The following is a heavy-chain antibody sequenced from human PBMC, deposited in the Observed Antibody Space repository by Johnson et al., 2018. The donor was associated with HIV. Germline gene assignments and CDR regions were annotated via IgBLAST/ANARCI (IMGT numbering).Heavy chain of an antibody. V-gene: IGHV3-20*04. D-gene: IGHD3-22*01. J-gene: IGHJ3*02. CDR2: FNWDGGGP. Sequence: VQLVESGGGVVRRGGSLRLSCATSGFTFYDHCMSWVRPGPGKGLALVSCFNWDGGGPGQAGAVEGRCTIARDNAKNSLYLQMNSLRAEDTALYFCARGFVRISMILVADAFDMWGQGTMVTVSS. CDR3: ARGFVRISMILVADAFDM. CDR1: GFTFYDHC.